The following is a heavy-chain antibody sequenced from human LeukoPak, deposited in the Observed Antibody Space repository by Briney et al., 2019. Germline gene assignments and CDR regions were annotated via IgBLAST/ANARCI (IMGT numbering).Heavy chain of an antibody. D-gene: IGHD6-19*01. J-gene: IGHJ6*02. CDR2: INPNSGGT. V-gene: IGHV1-2*04. Sequence: GASVKVSCKASGNTFTGYYMHWVRQAPGQGLEWMGWINPNSGGTNYAQKFQGWVTMTRDTSISTAYMELSRLRSDDTAVYYCARDSGSYSSGWYAPANYYYGMDVWGQGTTVTVSS. CDR1: GNTFTGYY. CDR3: ARDSGSYSSGWYAPANYYYGMDV.